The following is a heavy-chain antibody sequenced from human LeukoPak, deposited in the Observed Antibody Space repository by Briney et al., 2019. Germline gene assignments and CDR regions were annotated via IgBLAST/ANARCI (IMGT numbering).Heavy chain of an antibody. CDR2: ISSGSNAI. Sequence: GGSLRLSCAASGFPFNSHHMNWVRQAPGRGLEWISYISSGSNAIYYADSVKGRFTTSRDNAKNSLYLHMNSLRDEDTAVYHCARDRPNWGIDCWGQGTLVTVSS. V-gene: IGHV3-48*02. CDR3: ARDRPNWGIDC. CDR1: GFPFNSHH. J-gene: IGHJ4*02. D-gene: IGHD7-27*01.